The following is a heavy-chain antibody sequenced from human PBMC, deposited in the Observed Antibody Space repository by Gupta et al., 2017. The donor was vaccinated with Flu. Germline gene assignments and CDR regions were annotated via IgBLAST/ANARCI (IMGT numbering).Heavy chain of an antibody. V-gene: IGHV2-5*02. CDR2: IYWDDDK. CDR1: GFSLSTSGVG. D-gene: IGHD3-22*01. J-gene: IGHJ4*02. CDR3: AHSGRVIGITMIVAAVAKPYYFDY. Sequence: QITLKESGPTLVKPTQTLTLTCTFSGFSLSTSGVGVGWIRQPPGKALEWLALIYWDDDKRYSPSLKSRLTITKDTSKNQVVLTMTNMDPVDTATYYCAHSGRVIGITMIVAAVAKPYYFDYWGQGTLVTVSS.